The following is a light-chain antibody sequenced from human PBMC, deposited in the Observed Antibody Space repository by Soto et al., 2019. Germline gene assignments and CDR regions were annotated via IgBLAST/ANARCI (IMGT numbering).Light chain of an antibody. CDR3: SSYSDSDTKV. J-gene: IGLJ1*01. V-gene: IGLV2-14*03. CDR2: DVN. CDR1: SSDVGAYIY. Sequence: QSVLTQPASVTGSTGQTITISHGGTSSDVGAYIYVSWYQQYPGKAPKLIIYDVNNRPSGVSGLFSGSKSDTTAYLTISGLQAEDEADYYCSSYSDSDTKVFGTGTKVTV.